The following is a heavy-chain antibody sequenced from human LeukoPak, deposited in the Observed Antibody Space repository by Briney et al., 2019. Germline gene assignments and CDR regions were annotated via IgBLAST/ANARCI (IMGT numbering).Heavy chain of an antibody. V-gene: IGHV1-46*01. CDR1: GNTFTSYV. CDR3: ARAYGSGSYLWENWFDP. D-gene: IGHD3-10*01. J-gene: IGHJ5*02. CDR2: INPIGGST. Sequence: GSSTVSSKPSGNTFTSYVLHWVRQAIGQGLEWMGIINPIGGSTSYAQKFQGRVTMTRDTSKSTVYMELSSLRSEDTAVYYCARAYGSGSYLWENWFDPWGQGTLVTVSS.